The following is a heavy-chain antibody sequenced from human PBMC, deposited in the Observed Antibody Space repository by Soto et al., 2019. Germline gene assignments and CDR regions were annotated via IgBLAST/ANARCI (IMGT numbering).Heavy chain of an antibody. V-gene: IGHV3-23*01. J-gene: IGHJ4*02. CDR1: GFTFSSYA. CDR3: AKRPTDFWSGYWRSDY. Sequence: GSLRLSCTASGFTFSSYAMDWVRQAPGKGLEWLSAISGGGDASHYADSVKGRFTISRDNSKNTLFLQMSSLRAEDTAVYYCAKRPTDFWSGYWRSDYWGQGTLVTVSS. D-gene: IGHD3-3*01. CDR2: ISGGGDAS.